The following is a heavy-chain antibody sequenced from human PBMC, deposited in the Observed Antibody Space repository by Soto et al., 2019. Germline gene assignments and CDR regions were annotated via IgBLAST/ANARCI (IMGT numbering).Heavy chain of an antibody. CDR1: GFSFNTSG. CDR2: IAFDGSQE. CDR3: ATKVRVTNYLYYGMDV. J-gene: IGHJ6*02. D-gene: IGHD2-21*02. V-gene: IGHV3-30*03. Sequence: LRLSCAASGFSFNTSGMHWVRQAPGKGLEWVAVIAFDGSQEFYGDSVRGRFTISRDNSKNTLFLQMKSLTPEDTAVYYCATKVRVTNYLYYGMDVWGQGTTVTVSS.